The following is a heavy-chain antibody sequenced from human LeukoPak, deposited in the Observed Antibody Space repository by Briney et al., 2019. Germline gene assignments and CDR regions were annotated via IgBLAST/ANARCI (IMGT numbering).Heavy chain of an antibody. D-gene: IGHD3-22*01. J-gene: IGHJ4*02. V-gene: IGHV4-34*01. Sequence: PSETLSLTCAVYGGSFSGYYWSWIRQPPGKGLEWIGEINHSGSTNYNPSLKSRVTISVDTSKNQFSLKLSSVTAADTAVYYCARRWDYDSSGYYSIDYWGQGTLVTVSS. CDR3: ARRWDYDSSGYYSIDY. CDR1: GGSFSGYY. CDR2: INHSGST.